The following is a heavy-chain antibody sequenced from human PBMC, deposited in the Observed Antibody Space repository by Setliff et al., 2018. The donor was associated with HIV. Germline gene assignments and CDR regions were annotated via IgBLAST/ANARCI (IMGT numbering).Heavy chain of an antibody. CDR1: GGTFTTYS. V-gene: IGHV1-69*10. D-gene: IGHD2-21*02. CDR2: IITNLGGVT. CDR3: AGLYGDHGGGY. J-gene: IGHJ4*02. Sequence: GASVKVSCKTSGGTFTTYSVSWVRQAPGQGLEWMGGIITNLGGVTKYAQKFQGRVTITADESTSTVHMELISLRSDDTAVYYCAGLYGDHGGGYWGQGTLVTVSS.